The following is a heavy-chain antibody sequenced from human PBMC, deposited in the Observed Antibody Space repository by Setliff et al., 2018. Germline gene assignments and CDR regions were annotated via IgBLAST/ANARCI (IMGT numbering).Heavy chain of an antibody. J-gene: IGHJ3*02. Sequence: GASVKVSCKASGGTFSSYAISWVRQAPGQGLEWMGGIIPILGIANYAQKFQGRVTITAGESTSTAYMELSSLRSEDTAVYYCARDFMVRGVIITAGNAFDIWGQGTMVT. CDR3: ARDFMVRGVIITAGNAFDI. CDR1: GGTFSSYA. D-gene: IGHD3-10*01. CDR2: IIPILGIA. V-gene: IGHV1-69*10.